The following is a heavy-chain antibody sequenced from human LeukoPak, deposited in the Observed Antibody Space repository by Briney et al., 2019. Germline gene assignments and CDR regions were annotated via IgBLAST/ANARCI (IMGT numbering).Heavy chain of an antibody. V-gene: IGHV3-7*01. CDR1: EFIFNRSW. J-gene: IGHJ4*02. D-gene: IGHD1-1*01. Sequence: GGSLRLSCAASEFIFNRSWMNWVRQAPGKGLEWVANMDPSGSHKRYVDSVKGRFTISKDNPGTSLYLDMYGLRAEDTAIYYCAIWTSVNYWGQGTLVTVSS. CDR2: MDPSGSHK. CDR3: AIWTSVNY.